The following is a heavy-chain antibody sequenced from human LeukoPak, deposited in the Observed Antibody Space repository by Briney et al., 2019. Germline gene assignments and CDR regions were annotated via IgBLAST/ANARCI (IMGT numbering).Heavy chain of an antibody. CDR3: ARNTIFHP. V-gene: IGHV3-48*02. CDR2: ISSSDSTT. D-gene: IGHD3-9*01. J-gene: IGHJ5*02. Sequence: GGSPRLSCEASGFRFSDYSMNWVRQTPGKGLEWIPYISSSDSTTYYTDSVRGRFTISRDNAKSSLYLLMNSLRDEDTGIYYCARNTIFHPWGQGTLVTVSS. CDR1: GFRFSDYS.